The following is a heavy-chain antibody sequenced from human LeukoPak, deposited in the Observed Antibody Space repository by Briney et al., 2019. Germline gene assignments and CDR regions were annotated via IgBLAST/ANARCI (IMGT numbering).Heavy chain of an antibody. D-gene: IGHD6-13*01. Sequence: SEILSLTCTVPGGSISRYYWSWIRQPPGKGLEWIGYIYYSGSTNYNPSLKSRVTISVDTSKNQFSLKLSSVTAADTAVYYCARYSSRGIDYWGQGTPVTVSS. J-gene: IGHJ4*02. CDR3: ARYSSRGIDY. CDR1: GGSISRYY. CDR2: IYYSGST. V-gene: IGHV4-59*01.